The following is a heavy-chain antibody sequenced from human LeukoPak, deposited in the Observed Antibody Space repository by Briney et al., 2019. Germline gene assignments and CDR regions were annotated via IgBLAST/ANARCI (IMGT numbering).Heavy chain of an antibody. Sequence: PSQTLSLTCTVSGGSISSGSYYWSWIRQPAGKGLEWIGRIYTSGSTNYNPSLKSRVTISVDTSKNQFSLKLSSVTAADTAVYYCARDRGFGLKVRTLAAAGTTSFGYWGQGTLVTVSS. CDR3: ARDRGFGLKVRTLAAAGTTSFGY. J-gene: IGHJ4*02. CDR2: IYTSGST. CDR1: GGSISSGSYY. V-gene: IGHV4-61*02. D-gene: IGHD6-13*01.